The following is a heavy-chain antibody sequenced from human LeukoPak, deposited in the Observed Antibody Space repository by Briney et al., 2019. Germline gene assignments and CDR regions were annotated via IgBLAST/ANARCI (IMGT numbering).Heavy chain of an antibody. CDR2: ISDSGGST. V-gene: IGHV3-23*01. J-gene: IGHJ5*02. CDR3: AKDFGRDSGFFDP. D-gene: IGHD3-10*01. Sequence: GVSLTLSRLASGFTFSNYAMNWDRPVPGEGPEGVSRISDSGGSTYYTDSVKGRFTISRDNSKDTVYLQMTSLRAEDTAIYYCAKDFGRDSGFFDPWGQGAPISVSS. CDR1: GFTFSNYA.